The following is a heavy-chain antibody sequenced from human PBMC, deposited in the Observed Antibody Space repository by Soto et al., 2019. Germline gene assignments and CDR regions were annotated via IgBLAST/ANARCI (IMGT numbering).Heavy chain of an antibody. CDR2: IYPGDSDT. CDR3: ARESIAVAGTWRYFDY. V-gene: IGHV5-51*01. J-gene: IGHJ4*02. CDR1: GYAFTSYW. Sequence: GESLKISCTGIGYAFTSYWIAWVRQMPGKGLEWVGIIYPGDSDTRYSPSFQGQVTISVDKSITTAYLQWSSLKASDTAMYYCARESIAVAGTWRYFDYWGQGTLVTVSS. D-gene: IGHD6-19*01.